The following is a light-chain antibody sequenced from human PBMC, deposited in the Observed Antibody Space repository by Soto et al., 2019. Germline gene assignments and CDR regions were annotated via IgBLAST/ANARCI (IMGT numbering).Light chain of an antibody. CDR1: QSISGF. V-gene: IGKV1-39*01. CDR3: QQSYSTPRT. J-gene: IGKJ1*01. CDR2: AAS. Sequence: DIQMTQSPSSLSASVGDRVTITCRASQSISGFLNWYQQKAGKAPELLIYAASSLQSGVPSRFSGSGSGTDFTLTISSLRPEDFATYYCQQSYSTPRTFGQGTKVDIK.